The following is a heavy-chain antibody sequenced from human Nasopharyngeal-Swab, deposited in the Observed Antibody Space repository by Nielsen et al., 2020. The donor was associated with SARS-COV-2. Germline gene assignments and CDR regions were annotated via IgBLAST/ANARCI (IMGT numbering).Heavy chain of an antibody. Sequence: KVSCKGSGYSFTSYWIGWVRQMPGKGLEWMGIIYPGDSDTRYSPSFQGQVTISADKSISTAYLQWSSLKASDTAMYYCARLRGGNSSGWPDAFDIWGQGTMVTVSS. CDR3: ARLRGGNSSGWPDAFDI. CDR1: GYSFTSYW. D-gene: IGHD6-19*01. J-gene: IGHJ3*02. V-gene: IGHV5-51*01. CDR2: IYPGDSDT.